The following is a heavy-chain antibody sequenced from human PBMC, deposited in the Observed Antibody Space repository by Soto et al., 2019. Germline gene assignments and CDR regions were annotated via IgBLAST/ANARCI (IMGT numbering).Heavy chain of an antibody. CDR2: ISYDGSNK. D-gene: IGHD3-22*01. CDR1: GFTFSSYG. CDR3: AKTDYYDSSGPYYFDY. Sequence: QTGGSLRLSCAASGFTFSSYGMHWVRQAPGKGLEWVAVISYDGSNKYYADSVKGRFTISRDNSKNTLYLQMNSLRAEDTAVYYCAKTDYYDSSGPYYFDYWGQGTLVTVSS. V-gene: IGHV3-30*18. J-gene: IGHJ4*02.